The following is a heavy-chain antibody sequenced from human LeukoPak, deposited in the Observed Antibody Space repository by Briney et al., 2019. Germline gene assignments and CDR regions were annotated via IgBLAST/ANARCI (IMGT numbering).Heavy chain of an antibody. D-gene: IGHD1-1*01. Sequence: SETLSLTCAVSGAFITNSHWWSWARQPPGKGLEWIGEIYHSGTTNYNPSLQSRVTMSVDKSKNQFSLKLSSVTAADTAVYYCARLQPNSGEWAFDIWGQGTMVTVSS. V-gene: IGHV4-4*02. CDR3: ARLQPNSGEWAFDI. CDR2: IYHSGTT. CDR1: GAFITNSHW. J-gene: IGHJ3*02.